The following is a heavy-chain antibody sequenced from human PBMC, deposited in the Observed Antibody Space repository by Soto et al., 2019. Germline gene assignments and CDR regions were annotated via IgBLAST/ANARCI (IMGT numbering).Heavy chain of an antibody. CDR1: GGSISSYY. V-gene: IGHV4-4*07. CDR2: VYTSGST. CDR3: ARGSSSSWSDYFQH. Sequence: QVQLQESGPGLVKPSETLSLTCSVSGGSISSYYWSWIRQPAGKGLEWIWRVYTSGSTNYSPSLQSRVTMSVDPSKNQFYLKLRSMTAADTAVYYGARGSSSSWSDYFQHGGQGTLVTVSS. J-gene: IGHJ1*01. D-gene: IGHD6-13*01.